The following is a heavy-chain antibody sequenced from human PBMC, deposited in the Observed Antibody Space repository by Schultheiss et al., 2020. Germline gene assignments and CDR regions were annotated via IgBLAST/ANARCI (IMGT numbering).Heavy chain of an antibody. J-gene: IGHJ4*02. Sequence: GESLKISCKGSGYSFTTYWIGWVRQMPGKGLEWMGIIYPGDSDTRYSPSFQGQVTISADKSISTAYVQWSSLKASDTAMYYCARGPDDSSGHYPRHFDYWGQGTLVTVSS. CDR2: IYPGDSDT. CDR3: ARGPDDSSGHYPRHFDY. CDR1: GYSFTTYW. V-gene: IGHV5-51*01. D-gene: IGHD3-22*01.